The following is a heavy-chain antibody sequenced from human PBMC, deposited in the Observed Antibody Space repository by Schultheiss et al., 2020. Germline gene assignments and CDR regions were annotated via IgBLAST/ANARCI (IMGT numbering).Heavy chain of an antibody. V-gene: IGHV3-33*08. CDR1: GFTFSSYA. J-gene: IGHJ4*02. Sequence: GGSLRLSCAASGFTFSSYAMHWVRQAPGKGLEWVAVIWADGTNKDYADSVKGRFTISRDNAKNSLYLQMNSLRAEDTAVYYCARSRGYWGQGTLVTVSS. D-gene: IGHD5-24*01. CDR3: ARSRGY. CDR2: IWADGTNK.